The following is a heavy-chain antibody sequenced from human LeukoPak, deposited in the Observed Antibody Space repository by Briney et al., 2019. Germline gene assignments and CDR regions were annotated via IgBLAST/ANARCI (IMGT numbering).Heavy chain of an antibody. CDR3: ARQTGSGLFSLP. V-gene: IGHV3-48*03. D-gene: IGHD3-10*01. Sequence: GGSLRLSCAASGFTFSSYEMNWVRQAPGKGLEWVSYISSSGSTIYYADSVKGRFTISGDNAKNSLYLQMNSLRAEDTAVYYCARQTGSGLFSLPGGQGTLVTVSS. CDR2: ISSSGSTI. CDR1: GFTFSSYE. J-gene: IGHJ4*02.